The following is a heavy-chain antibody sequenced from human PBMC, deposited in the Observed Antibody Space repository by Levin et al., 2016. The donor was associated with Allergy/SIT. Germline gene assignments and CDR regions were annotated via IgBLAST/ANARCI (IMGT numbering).Heavy chain of an antibody. V-gene: IGHV4-61*02. Sequence: SETLSLTCTVSGASISSGSYYWSWIRQPAGKGLEWIGRIYTSGSTSYNPSLKGRVTISVDTSKNHFSLKLSSVTAADTAVYYCSRGVGTYSSVNFYYYYYGMDVWGQGTTVTVSS. D-gene: IGHD6-25*01. CDR1: GASISSGSYY. J-gene: IGHJ6*02. CDR3: SRGVGTYSSVNFYYYYYGMDV. CDR2: IYTSGST.